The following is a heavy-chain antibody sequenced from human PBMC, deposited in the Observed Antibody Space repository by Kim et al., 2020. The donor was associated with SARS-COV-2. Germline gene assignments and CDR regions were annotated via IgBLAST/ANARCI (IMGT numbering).Heavy chain of an antibody. CDR3: VGGPAGDY. CDR1: GFTFSSNC. V-gene: IGHV3-7*01. CDR2: IQQAGSET. J-gene: IGHJ4*02. Sequence: GGSLRLSCAASGFTFSSNCMTWVRQGLGKGLEWVGTIQQAGSETYYMDSVKGRFTISRDNSKNTLYLQMNSLTAEDTAVYYCVGGPAGDYWGQGTLVTAS.